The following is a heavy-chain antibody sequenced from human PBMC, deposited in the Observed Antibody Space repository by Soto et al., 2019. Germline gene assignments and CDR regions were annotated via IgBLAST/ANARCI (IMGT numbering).Heavy chain of an antibody. D-gene: IGHD4-17*01. Sequence: QVQLVESGGGEVQPGRSLTISCAASGFTFSTDGMHWVRQTPGKGLEWVAVISYDGTNKFYSDSVKGRFTISRDNFKNTLTLQMNSLRADDTAVYSCAKDLQSYGDYDYYCYGMDVWVLGTRVTVSS. CDR2: ISYDGTNK. V-gene: IGHV3-30*18. CDR3: AKDLQSYGDYDYYCYGMDV. J-gene: IGHJ6*02. CDR1: GFTFSTDG.